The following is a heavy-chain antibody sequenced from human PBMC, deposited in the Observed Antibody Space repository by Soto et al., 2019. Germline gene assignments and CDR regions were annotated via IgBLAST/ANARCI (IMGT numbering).Heavy chain of an antibody. CDR2: ISAYNGNT. Sequence: ASVKVSCKASGYTFTSYGISWVRQAPGQGLEWMGWISAYNGNTNYAQNLQGRVTMTTDTSTSTAYMELRSLRSDDTAVYYCARDLGYSSWTDRHYWGQGTLVTVSS. J-gene: IGHJ4*02. CDR1: GYTFTSYG. V-gene: IGHV1-18*01. CDR3: ARDLGYSSWTDRHY. D-gene: IGHD6-13*01.